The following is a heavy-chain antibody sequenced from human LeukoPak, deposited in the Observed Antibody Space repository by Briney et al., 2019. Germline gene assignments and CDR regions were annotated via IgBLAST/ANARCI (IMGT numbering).Heavy chain of an antibody. CDR2: ILPIFGTA. J-gene: IGHJ4*02. V-gene: IGHV1-69*01. D-gene: IGHD3-22*01. CDR3: ARGVGEYYDSTRAGFDY. Sequence: SVKVSCKASGGTFSSYAISWVRPAAGQGLEWKGGILPIFGTANYAQKFQGRVTITADESTSTAYMELSSLRSEDTAVYYCARGVGEYYDSTRAGFDYWGQGTLVTVSS. CDR1: GGTFSSYA.